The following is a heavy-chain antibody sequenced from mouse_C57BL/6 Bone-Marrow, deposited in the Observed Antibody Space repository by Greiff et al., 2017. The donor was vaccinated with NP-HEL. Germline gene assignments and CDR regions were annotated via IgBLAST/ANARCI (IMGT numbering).Heavy chain of an antibody. D-gene: IGHD1-1*01. J-gene: IGHJ2*01. V-gene: IGHV1-81*01. CDR3: ARSYYGSSYPDY. CDR2: IDPRSGNT. Sequence: QVHVKQSGAELARPGASVKLSCKASGYTFTSYGISWVKQRTGQGLEWIGEIDPRSGNTYYNEKFKGKATLTADKSSSTAYMELRSLTSEDSAVYFCARSYYGSSYPDYWGQGTTLTVSS. CDR1: GYTFTSYG.